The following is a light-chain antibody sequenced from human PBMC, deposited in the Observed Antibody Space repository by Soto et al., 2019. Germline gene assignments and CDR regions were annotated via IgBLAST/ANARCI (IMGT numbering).Light chain of an antibody. CDR3: QQYNDNWT. Sequence: DIQMTQSPSTLYASVGDRVTITCRASQSISSWLAWYQQKPGQAPKLLIYKASTLQSGVPSRFSGSGSGTEFTLAISILQPDDSATYYCQQYNDNWTFGQGTK. CDR2: KAS. V-gene: IGKV1-5*03. J-gene: IGKJ1*01. CDR1: QSISSW.